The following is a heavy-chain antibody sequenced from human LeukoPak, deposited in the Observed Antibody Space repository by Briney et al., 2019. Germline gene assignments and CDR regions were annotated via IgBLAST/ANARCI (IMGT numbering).Heavy chain of an antibody. Sequence: GGSLRLSCAASGFTFSSNGMHWVRRAPGKGLEWVAVIWNVGSNKYYAESVMGRFTISRDNSKNTLYLQMNSLRAEDTAVYYCARDAGYCSGGSCYPGQFDYWGQGTLVTVSS. D-gene: IGHD2-15*01. CDR2: IWNVGSNK. J-gene: IGHJ4*02. CDR3: ARDAGYCSGGSCYPGQFDY. V-gene: IGHV3-33*01. CDR1: GFTFSSNG.